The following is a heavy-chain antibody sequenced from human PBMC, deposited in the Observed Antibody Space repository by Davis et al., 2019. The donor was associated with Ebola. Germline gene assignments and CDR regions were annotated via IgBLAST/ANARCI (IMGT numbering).Heavy chain of an antibody. D-gene: IGHD2-15*01. CDR1: GFTVSSNY. J-gene: IGHJ5*02. Sequence: GGSLRLSCAASGFTVSSNYMSWVRQAPGKGLEWVSVIYSGGSTYYADSVKGRFTISRDNSKNTLYLQMNSLRAEDTAVYYCARGGGFTVFSSFDPWGQGTLVTVSS. CDR3: ARGGGFTVFSSFDP. V-gene: IGHV3-53*01. CDR2: IYSGGST.